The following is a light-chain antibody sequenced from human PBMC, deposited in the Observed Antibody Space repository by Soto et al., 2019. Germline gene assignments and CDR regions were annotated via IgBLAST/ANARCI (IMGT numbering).Light chain of an antibody. V-gene: IGLV2-14*01. Sequence: QSALTQPVSVSGSPGQSITISCTGTSSDVGGYNYVSWYQQHPGKAPKLMIYEVTKRPSGVSNRFSGSKSGNTASLTISGLQAEDESDHYCSSYTSISTLVFGGGTQLTVL. J-gene: IGLJ2*01. CDR3: SSYTSISTLV. CDR2: EVT. CDR1: SSDVGGYNY.